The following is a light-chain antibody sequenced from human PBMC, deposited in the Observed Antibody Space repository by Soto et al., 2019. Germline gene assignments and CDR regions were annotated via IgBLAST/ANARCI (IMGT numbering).Light chain of an antibody. CDR1: QSVSSNY. CDR2: GAS. J-gene: IGKJ1*01. V-gene: IGKV3-20*01. CDR3: QQYANSPPT. Sequence: EIVLTQSPGTLSLSLGERATLSCRASQSVSSNYLAWYQQKPGQAPRLLIYGASTRATGIPDRFSGSGSGTDFTLTISRLEPEDFAVYYCQQYANSPPTFGQGTKVEIK.